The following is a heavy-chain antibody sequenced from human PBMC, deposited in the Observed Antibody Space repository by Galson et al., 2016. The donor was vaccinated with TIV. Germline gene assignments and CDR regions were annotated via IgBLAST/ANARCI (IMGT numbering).Heavy chain of an antibody. V-gene: IGHV1-69*05. CDR1: GGSFISYT. D-gene: IGHD3-16*01. Sequence: SVKVSCKASGGSFISYTISWVRQAPGQGLEWMGGIIPVFGTANYAQKFQGRVTITTDESTSTAYMELSSLRADDTAVYYCAKEDRRNSVVWFDDWGQGTLVTVSS. J-gene: IGHJ4*02. CDR2: IIPVFGTA. CDR3: AKEDRRNSVVWFDD.